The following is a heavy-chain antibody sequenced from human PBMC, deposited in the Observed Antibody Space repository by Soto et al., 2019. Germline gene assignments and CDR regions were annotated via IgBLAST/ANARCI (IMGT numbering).Heavy chain of an antibody. J-gene: IGHJ4*02. CDR2: FYNRGIT. CDR3: ARHTPYCTTFNCFLYSFDS. V-gene: IGHV4-59*08. Sequence: QVQLQESGPGLVKPSETLSLTCTVSGGSINDYYWSWIRQPPGKGLESIGYFYNRGITNYNPSLKSRVTISADASKNQFSLKLSSVTATDTAVYYCARHTPYCTTFNCFLYSFDSWGQGTLVTVSS. CDR1: GGSINDYY. D-gene: IGHD2-8*01.